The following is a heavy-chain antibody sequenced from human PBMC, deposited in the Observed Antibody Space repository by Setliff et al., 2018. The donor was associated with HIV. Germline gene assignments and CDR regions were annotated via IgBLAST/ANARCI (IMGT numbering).Heavy chain of an antibody. Sequence: PSETLSLTCAVSGYSISSGYYWGWIRQSPGKGLEWIGNIHHSGSTYYNPSLKSRVSISVDKSKNHLSLDLTSVTAADSAVYYCARSKSTDYDYYDGTGGRLGAFDIWGQGTMVTVSS. J-gene: IGHJ3*02. D-gene: IGHD3-22*01. CDR3: ARSKSTDYDYYDGTGGRLGAFDI. CDR1: GYSISSGYY. CDR2: IHHSGST. V-gene: IGHV4-38-2*01.